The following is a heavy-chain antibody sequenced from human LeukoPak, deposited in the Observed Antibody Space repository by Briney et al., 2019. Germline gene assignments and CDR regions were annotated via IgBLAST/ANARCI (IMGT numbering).Heavy chain of an antibody. V-gene: IGHV4-30-2*01. CDR2: IYHSGST. CDR1: GGSISSGGYS. Sequence: PSETLSLTCAVSGGSISSGGYSWSWIRQPPGKGLEWIGYIYHSGSTYYNPSLKSRVTISVDRSKNQFSLKLSSVTAADTAVYYCARGTIFGVVITEYYFDYWGQGTLVTVSS. CDR3: ARGTIFGVVITEYYFDY. J-gene: IGHJ4*02. D-gene: IGHD3-3*01.